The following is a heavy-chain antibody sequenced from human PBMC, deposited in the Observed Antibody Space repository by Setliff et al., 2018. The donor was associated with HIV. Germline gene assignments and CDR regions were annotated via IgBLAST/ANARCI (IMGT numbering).Heavy chain of an antibody. CDR1: GGSFSNYY. D-gene: IGHD4-17*01. Sequence: SETLSLTCTVYGGSFSNYYTNWIRQPPGKGLEWIGELSPSGTTRSNPSLQSRVTISLDTSNNQFSLKLTSVTAADTAMYYCASFFVTTVTNQDYWGQVTPVTVSS. J-gene: IGHJ4*02. CDR2: LSPSGTT. V-gene: IGHV4-34*01. CDR3: ASFFVTTVTNQDY.